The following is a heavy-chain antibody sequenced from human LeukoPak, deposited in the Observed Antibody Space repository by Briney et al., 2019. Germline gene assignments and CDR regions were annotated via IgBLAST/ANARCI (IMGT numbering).Heavy chain of an antibody. D-gene: IGHD3-16*02. CDR2: ISYDGSNK. V-gene: IGHV3-30*18. J-gene: IGHJ4*02. Sequence: PGGSLRLSCAASGFTFSSYGMHWVRQAPGKGLEWVAVISYDGSNKYYADSVKGRFTISRDNSKNTLYLQMNSLRAEDTAVYYCAKDSWMEAELSKPALDYWGQGTLVTASS. CDR1: GFTFSSYG. CDR3: AKDSWMEAELSKPALDY.